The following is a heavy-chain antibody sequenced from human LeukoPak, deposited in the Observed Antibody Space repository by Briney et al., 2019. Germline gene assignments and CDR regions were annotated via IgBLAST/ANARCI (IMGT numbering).Heavy chain of an antibody. CDR3: ARVHTPMVGHAFDI. V-gene: IGHV4-4*07. CDR2: IYTSGST. Sequence: TASETLSLTCTVSSGSISSYYWSWIRQPAGKGLEWIGRIYTSGSTNYNPSLKSRVTMSVDTSNNQFSLKLNSVTAADTAVYYCARVHTPMVGHAFDIWGQGTMVTVSS. CDR1: SGSISSYY. J-gene: IGHJ3*02. D-gene: IGHD5-18*01.